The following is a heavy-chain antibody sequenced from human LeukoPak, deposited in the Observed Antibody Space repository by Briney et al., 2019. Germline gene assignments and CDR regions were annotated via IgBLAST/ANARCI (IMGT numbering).Heavy chain of an antibody. D-gene: IGHD3-10*01. J-gene: IGHJ4*02. Sequence: VKVSCKASGDTFSSYAISWVQQAPGQGLEWIGLVDPEDGETIYAEKFQGRVTITADTSTDTAYMELSSLRSEDTAVYYCATGRTMVRGVIFMTLPHPFDYWGQGTLVTVSS. CDR3: ATGRTMVRGVIFMTLPHPFDY. V-gene: IGHV1-69-2*01. CDR2: VDPEDGET. CDR1: GDTFSSYA.